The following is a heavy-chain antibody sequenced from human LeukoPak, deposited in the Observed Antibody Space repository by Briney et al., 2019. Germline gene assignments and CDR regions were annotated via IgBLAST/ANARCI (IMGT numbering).Heavy chain of an antibody. D-gene: IGHD6-6*01. V-gene: IGHV4-61*02. CDR2: IYNSENI. Sequence: SETLSLTCTVSGGSISSGGYYWTWIRQPAGKGLEGIGRIYNSENINYNPSLKSRVTISLDTSKNQFSLKLTSVTAADTAVYYCARDDYSTSTPPPRRYFDLWGRGTLVTVSS. CDR3: ARDDYSTSTPPPRRYFDL. CDR1: GGSISSGGYY. J-gene: IGHJ2*01.